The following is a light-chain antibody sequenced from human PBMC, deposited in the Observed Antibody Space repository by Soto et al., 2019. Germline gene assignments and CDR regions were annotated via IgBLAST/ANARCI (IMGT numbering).Light chain of an antibody. CDR2: AAS. CDR3: QQLNTYQWK. CDR1: QGISSY. Sequence: DIQLTQSPSFLSASVGDRVTITCRASQGISSYLAWYQQKPGKAPKLLISAASTLQSGVPSRFSGSGSGTEFTLAISSLQPEDFETYYCQQLNTYQWKFGKGTKVDI. V-gene: IGKV1-9*01. J-gene: IGKJ1*01.